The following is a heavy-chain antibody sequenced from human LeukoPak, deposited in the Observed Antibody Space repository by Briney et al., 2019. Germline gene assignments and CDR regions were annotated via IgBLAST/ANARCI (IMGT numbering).Heavy chain of an antibody. Sequence: SETLSLTCTVSGYSISSGYYWGWIRQPPGKGLEWIGSIYHSGSTYYNPSLKSRVTISVDTSKNQFSLKLSSVTAADTAVYYCARAEVKQQLVLGTWFDPWGQGTLVTVSS. CDR1: GYSISSGYY. CDR2: IYHSGST. J-gene: IGHJ5*02. V-gene: IGHV4-38-2*02. CDR3: ARAEVKQQLVLGTWFDP. D-gene: IGHD6-13*01.